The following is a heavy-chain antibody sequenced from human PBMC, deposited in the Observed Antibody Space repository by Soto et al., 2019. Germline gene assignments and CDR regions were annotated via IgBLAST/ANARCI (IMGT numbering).Heavy chain of an antibody. CDR1: GGSISGYY. CDR2: IYYSGNS. D-gene: IGHD6-19*01. J-gene: IGHJ4*02. V-gene: IGHV4-59*01. CDR3: AREYSSGWGEWNY. Sequence: PSETLSLTCTVSGGSISGYYWSWIRQPPGKGLEWIGYIYYSGNSNYNPSLKSRVTISVDTSKNQVSLKLNSVTAADTAVYYCAREYSSGWGEWNYWGQGTLVTVSS.